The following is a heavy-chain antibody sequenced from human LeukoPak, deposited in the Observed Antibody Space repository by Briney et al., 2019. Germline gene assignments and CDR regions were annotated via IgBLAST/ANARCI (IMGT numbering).Heavy chain of an antibody. V-gene: IGHV4-59*01. CDR2: IYYSGST. Sequence: PSETLSLTCTVSGGSISSYYWSWIRQPPGKGLEWIGYIYYSGSTNSNPSLKSRVTISVDTSKNQFSLKLSSVTAADTAVYYCARVSSSSYPSYYFDYWGQGTLVTVSS. CDR1: GGSISSYY. D-gene: IGHD6-13*01. J-gene: IGHJ4*02. CDR3: ARVSSSSYPSYYFDY.